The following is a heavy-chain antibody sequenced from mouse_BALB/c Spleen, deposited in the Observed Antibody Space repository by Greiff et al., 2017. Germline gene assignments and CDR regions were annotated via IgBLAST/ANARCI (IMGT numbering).Heavy chain of an antibody. J-gene: IGHJ1*01. CDR1: GFSLTGYG. Sequence: VKLMESGPGLVAPSQSLSITCTVSGFSLTGYGVNWVRQPPGKGLEWLGMIWGDGSTDYNSALKSRLSISKDNSKSQVFLKMNSLQTDDTARYYCARDGGSSYVDWYFDVWGAGTTVTVSS. D-gene: IGHD1-1*01. CDR3: ARDGGSSYVDWYFDV. CDR2: IWGDGST. V-gene: IGHV2-6-7*01.